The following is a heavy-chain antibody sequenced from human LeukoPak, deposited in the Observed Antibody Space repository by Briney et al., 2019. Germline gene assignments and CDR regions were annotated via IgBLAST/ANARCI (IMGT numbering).Heavy chain of an antibody. V-gene: IGHV3-23*01. CDR1: RFTFSSYA. CDR2: ISGSGGGT. CDR3: AKPGRKYGDYGY. D-gene: IGHD4-17*01. Sequence: GGSLRLSCAASRFTFSSYAMSWVRQAPGKGLEWVSAISGSGGGTYYADSVKGRFTISRDNSKNTLYLQMNSLRAEDTAVYYCAKPGRKYGDYGYWGQGTLVTVSS. J-gene: IGHJ4*02.